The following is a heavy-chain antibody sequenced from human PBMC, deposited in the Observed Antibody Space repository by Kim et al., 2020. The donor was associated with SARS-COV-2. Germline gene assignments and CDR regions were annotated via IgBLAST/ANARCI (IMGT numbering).Heavy chain of an antibody. CDR2: ISYDGSNT. CDR3: ARGTSSNWYNSYFQH. J-gene: IGHJ1*01. D-gene: IGHD6-13*01. Sequence: GGSLRLSCAASGFTFTSYGMHWVRQAPGKGLEWVADISYDGSNTHYADSVKGRFTISRDNSKNTLFLQMDSLRAEDTAVYYCARGTSSNWYNSYFQHWG. CDR1: GFTFTSYG. V-gene: IGHV3-30*03.